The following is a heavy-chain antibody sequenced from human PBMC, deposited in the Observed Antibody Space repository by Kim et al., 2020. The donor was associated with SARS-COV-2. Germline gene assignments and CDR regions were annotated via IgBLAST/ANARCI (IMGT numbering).Heavy chain of an antibody. Sequence: SETLSLTCTVSGGSISSSSYYWGWIRQPPGKGLEWIGSINYSGSTYYNPSLKSRVIISEDTSKNQFSLKLSSVTAADTAVYYCARHSRIVVVPAAILAWGQGTLVTVSS. V-gene: IGHV4-39*01. CDR3: ARHSRIVVVPAAILA. J-gene: IGHJ4*02. D-gene: IGHD2-2*01. CDR2: INYSGST. CDR1: GGSISSSSYY.